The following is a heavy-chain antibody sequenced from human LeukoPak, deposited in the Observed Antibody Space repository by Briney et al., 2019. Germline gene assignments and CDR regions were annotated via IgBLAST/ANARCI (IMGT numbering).Heavy chain of an antibody. CDR3: TRVFAYSYGDFDN. Sequence: GGSLRLSCEASGFTVRNNYTTWVRQAPAKGLEWVSVIYSGGGTYYADSVKDRFTISRDNSKNTLFLQMNSLRVEDSAVYYCTRVFAYSYGDFDNWGQGTLVAVSS. V-gene: IGHV3-66*01. CDR1: GFTVRNNY. CDR2: IYSGGGT. D-gene: IGHD5-18*01. J-gene: IGHJ4*02.